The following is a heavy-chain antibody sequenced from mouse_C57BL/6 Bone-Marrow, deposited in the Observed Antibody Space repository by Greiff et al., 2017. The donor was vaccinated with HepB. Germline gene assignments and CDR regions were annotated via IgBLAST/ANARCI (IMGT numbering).Heavy chain of an antibody. Sequence: DVKLVESGEGLVKPGGSLKLSCAASGFTFSSYAMSWVRQTPEKRLEWVAYISSGGDYIYYADTVKGRFTISRDNARNTLYLQMSSLKSEDTAMYYCTRDRRNYDYDVDYAMDYWGQGTSVTVSS. D-gene: IGHD2-4*01. CDR2: ISSGGDYI. CDR1: GFTFSSYA. V-gene: IGHV5-9-1*02. CDR3: TRDRRNYDYDVDYAMDY. J-gene: IGHJ4*01.